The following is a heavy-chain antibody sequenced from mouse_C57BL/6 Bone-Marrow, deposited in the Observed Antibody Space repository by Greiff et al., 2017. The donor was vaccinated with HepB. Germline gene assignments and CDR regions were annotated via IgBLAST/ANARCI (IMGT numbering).Heavy chain of an antibody. CDR3: TTYDEGYYYAMDY. J-gene: IGHJ4*01. CDR1: GYTFTSYW. V-gene: IGHV1-5*01. Sequence: VQLQQSGTVLARPGASVKMSCKISGYTFTSYWMHWVKQRPGQGLVWIGAIYPGNSDTSYNQKFKGKAKLTAVTSASTAYMELSSLTNEDSAVYYCTTYDEGYYYAMDYWGQGTSVTVSS. D-gene: IGHD2-12*01. CDR2: IYPGNSDT.